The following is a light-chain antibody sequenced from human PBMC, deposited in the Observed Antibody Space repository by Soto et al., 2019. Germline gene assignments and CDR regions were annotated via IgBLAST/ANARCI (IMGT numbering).Light chain of an antibody. Sequence: QSALTQPPSASGSPGQSVAISCTGTSSDIGGYNYVSWYQQHSGKAPKLIIYEVTRWPSGVPDRFSGSKSGSTASLTVSGLQAEDEADYYCASYAGNKVVFGGGTKLTVL. CDR1: SSDIGGYNY. J-gene: IGLJ2*01. CDR3: ASYAGNKVV. V-gene: IGLV2-8*01. CDR2: EVT.